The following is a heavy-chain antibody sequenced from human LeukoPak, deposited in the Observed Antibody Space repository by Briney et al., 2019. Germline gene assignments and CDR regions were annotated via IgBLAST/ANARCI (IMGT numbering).Heavy chain of an antibody. CDR3: ARTSTLGSTGYYYYMDV. CDR1: GIIISNHD. Sequence: GWYMLPPCAASGIIISNHDMNWDLQATGKALEWASVISTTDDTYYPGSVKGRSTISRENARNSLYLQMNSLSAGDTAVYYCARTSTLGSTGYYYYMDVWGKGTTVTVSS. J-gene: IGHJ6*03. V-gene: IGHV3-13*04. D-gene: IGHD5/OR15-5a*01. CDR2: ISTTDDT.